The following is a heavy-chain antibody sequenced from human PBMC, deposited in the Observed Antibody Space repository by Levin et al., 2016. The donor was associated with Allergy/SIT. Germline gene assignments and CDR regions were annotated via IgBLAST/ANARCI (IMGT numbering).Heavy chain of an antibody. V-gene: IGHV1-18*01. Sequence: ASVKVSCKASGYTFTSYGISWVRQAPGQGLEWMGWINPNSGGTNYAQKLQGRVTMTTDTSTSTAYMELRSLRSDDTAVYYCARSAGDSGYDYSGDYWGQGTLVTVSS. CDR2: INPNSGGT. CDR1: GYTFTSYG. J-gene: IGHJ4*02. CDR3: ARSAGDSGYDYSGDY. D-gene: IGHD5-12*01.